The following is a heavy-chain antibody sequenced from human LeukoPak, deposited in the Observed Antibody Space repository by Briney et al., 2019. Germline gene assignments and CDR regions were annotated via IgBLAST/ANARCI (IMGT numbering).Heavy chain of an antibody. D-gene: IGHD6-19*01. Sequence: GGSLRLSCAASGFTFSSYAMHWVRQAPGKGLEWVAVISYDGSNKYYADSVKGRFTISRDNSKNTLYLQMNSLRAEDTAVYYCARDHSFDSSGWYPDSDEYGNYLDYWGQGTLVTVSS. CDR3: ARDHSFDSSGWYPDSDEYGNYLDY. CDR2: ISYDGSNK. J-gene: IGHJ4*02. V-gene: IGHV3-30*04. CDR1: GFTFSSYA.